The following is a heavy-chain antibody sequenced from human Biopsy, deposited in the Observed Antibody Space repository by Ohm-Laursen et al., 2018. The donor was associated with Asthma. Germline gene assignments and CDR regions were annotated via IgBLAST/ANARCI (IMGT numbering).Heavy chain of an antibody. Sequence: SSVKVSCKASGDSFSNYAISWVRQAPGQGLEWMGGLIPVLGTPDHAQMFEGRVTITADESTSTAYMELSSLSSEDTAVYYCARGYSGSDRIVYYYSGLEVWGQGTLVTVSS. V-gene: IGHV1-69*01. J-gene: IGHJ6*02. CDR1: GDSFSNYA. D-gene: IGHD5-12*01. CDR2: LIPVLGTP. CDR3: ARGYSGSDRIVYYYSGLEV.